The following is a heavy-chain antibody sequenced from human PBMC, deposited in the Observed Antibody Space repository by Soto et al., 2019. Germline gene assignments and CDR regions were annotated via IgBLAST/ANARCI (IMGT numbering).Heavy chain of an antibody. CDR3: ATDPSIAVAGYYYYGMDV. CDR1: GYTFTSYG. J-gene: IGHJ6*01. V-gene: IGHV1-18*04. CDR2: ISAYHGNT. Sequence: ASVKVSCKASGYTFTSYGISWVLQAPGQGLEWMGWISAYHGNTNYAQKLQGRVTMTTDTSTSTAYMELRSLRSDDTAVYYCATDPSIAVAGYYYYGMDVWGQGTKVTVSS. D-gene: IGHD6-19*01.